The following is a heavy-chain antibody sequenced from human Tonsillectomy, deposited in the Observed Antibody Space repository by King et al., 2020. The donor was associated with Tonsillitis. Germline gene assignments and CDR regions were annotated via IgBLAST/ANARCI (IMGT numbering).Heavy chain of an antibody. J-gene: IGHJ6*02. CDR2: IYSGGST. V-gene: IGHV3-66*01. CDR3: ARDDMTPYYYYGMDV. D-gene: IGHD2-15*01. Sequence: VQLVESGGGLVQPGGSLRLSCAASGFTVSSNYMSWVRQAPGKGLEWVSVIYSGGSTYYADSVKGRFTISRDNSKNTLYLQMNSLRAEDTAVYYCARDDMTPYYYYGMDVWGQGTTVTVSS. CDR1: GFTVSSNY.